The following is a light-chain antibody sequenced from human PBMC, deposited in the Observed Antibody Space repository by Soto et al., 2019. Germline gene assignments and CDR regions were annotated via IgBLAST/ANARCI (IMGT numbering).Light chain of an antibody. CDR1: SSDVGGYDY. J-gene: IGLJ1*01. CDR3: CSYAGSPYV. CDR2: DVS. V-gene: IGLV2-11*01. Sequence: ALTQPRSVSGSPGQSVAISCTGTSSDVGGYDYVSWFQQHPGKAPKLMIYDVSKRPSGVPDRFSGSKSGNTASLTISGLQAEDEADYYCCSYAGSPYVFGTGTKVTVL.